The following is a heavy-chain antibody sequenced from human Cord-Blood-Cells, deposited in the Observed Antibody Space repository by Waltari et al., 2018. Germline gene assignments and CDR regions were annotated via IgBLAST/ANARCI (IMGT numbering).Heavy chain of an antibody. V-gene: IGHV1-2*04. CDR2: INPNSGGT. CDR1: GYTFTGYY. CDR3: AREPRYNWNDDAFDI. J-gene: IGHJ3*02. Sequence: QVQLVQSGAEVKKPGASVKVSCKASGYTFTGYYMHWVRPAPGQGLEWVGWINPNSGGTNYAQKFQGWVTMTRDTSISTAYMELSRLRSDDTAVYYCAREPRYNWNDDAFDIWGQGTMVTVSS. D-gene: IGHD1-1*01.